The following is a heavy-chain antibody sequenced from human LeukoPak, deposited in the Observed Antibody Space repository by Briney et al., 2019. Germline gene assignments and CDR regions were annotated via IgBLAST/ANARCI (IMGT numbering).Heavy chain of an antibody. J-gene: IGHJ4*02. CDR3: ARAVGGDGSGSL. V-gene: IGHV4-59*01. Sequence: SETLSLTCTVSGDSISTYYWSWVRQPPGKGLEWLGYIYYRGTSNYNPSLKSRVTMSVDMSTRQISLKLSSVTAADTAVYCCARAVGGDGSGSLWGPGTLVTVSS. D-gene: IGHD3-10*01. CDR1: GDSISTYY. CDR2: IYYRGTS.